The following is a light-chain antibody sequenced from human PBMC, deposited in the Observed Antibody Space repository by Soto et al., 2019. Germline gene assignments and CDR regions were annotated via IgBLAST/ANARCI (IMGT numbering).Light chain of an antibody. J-gene: IGKJ2*01. CDR3: QQYNSWTYP. CDR2: CAS. Sequence: EIVMTQSPATLSVSAGERVTLSCRASQSVSSKLVWYQQKPGQAPRLLIYCASTRATGIPARFSVGGSGTEFTRTISSLQSEDFAVYSCQQYNSWTYPFGQGPKLETK. V-gene: IGKV3-15*01. CDR1: QSVSSK.